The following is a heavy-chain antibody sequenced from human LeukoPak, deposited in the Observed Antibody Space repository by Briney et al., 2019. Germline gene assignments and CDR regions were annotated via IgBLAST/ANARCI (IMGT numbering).Heavy chain of an antibody. V-gene: IGHV6-1*01. CDR1: GDSVSSNSVS. CDR3: ARTYRSALGE. Sequence: SQTLSLTCAISGDSVSSNSVSWNWIRQSPSRGLEWLGRTYYRSKWFNDYAVSVKSRIAINPDTSKNQFSLQLNSVTPEDTAVYYCARTYRSALGEWGQGTLVTVSP. D-gene: IGHD6-19*01. J-gene: IGHJ4*02. CDR2: TYYRSKWFN.